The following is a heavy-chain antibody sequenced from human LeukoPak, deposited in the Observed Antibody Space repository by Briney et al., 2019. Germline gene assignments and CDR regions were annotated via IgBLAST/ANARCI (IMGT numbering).Heavy chain of an antibody. CDR2: IRYDGSNK. J-gene: IGHJ3*02. CDR1: GFTFSSYG. D-gene: IGHD3-9*01. Sequence: GGSLRLSCAASGFTFSSYGMHWVRQAPGKGLEWVAFIRYDGSNKYYADSVKGRFTISRDNSKNTLYLQMNSLKTEDTAVYYCTARVHVLRYFDWLLSAFDIWGQGTMVTVSS. CDR3: TARVHVLRYFDWLLSAFDI. V-gene: IGHV3-30*02.